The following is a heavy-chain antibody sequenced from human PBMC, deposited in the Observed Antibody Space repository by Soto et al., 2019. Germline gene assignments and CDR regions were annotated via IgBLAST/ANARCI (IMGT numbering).Heavy chain of an antibody. J-gene: IGHJ6*02. CDR1: GGSISSSNW. CDR2: IYHSGST. Sequence: QVQLQESGPGLVKPSGTLSLTCAVSGGSISSSNWWSWVRQPPGKGLEWIGEIYHSGSTNYNPSLEGRGTTAVDKSKNEVSLELSSVTAADTAVYYCARDEDPLGPSHYGMDVWGQGTTVTVSS. V-gene: IGHV4-4*02. D-gene: IGHD7-27*01. CDR3: ARDEDPLGPSHYGMDV.